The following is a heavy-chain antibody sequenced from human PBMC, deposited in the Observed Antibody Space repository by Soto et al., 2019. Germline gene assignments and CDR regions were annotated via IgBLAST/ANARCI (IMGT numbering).Heavy chain of an antibody. V-gene: IGHV1-69*13. D-gene: IGHD5-12*01. Sequence: SSVKVSCNASGGTFSSYAISWVRQAPGQGLEWMGGIIPIFGTANYAQRFQGRVTITADESTSTAYMELSSLRSEETAVYYCARDVEMATMGVGFDYWGQGTLVTVSS. CDR1: GGTFSSYA. CDR2: IIPIFGTA. J-gene: IGHJ4*02. CDR3: ARDVEMATMGVGFDY.